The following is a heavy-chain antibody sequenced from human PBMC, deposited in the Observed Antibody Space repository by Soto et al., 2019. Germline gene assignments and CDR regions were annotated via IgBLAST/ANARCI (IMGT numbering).Heavy chain of an antibody. CDR2: LGGAGAST. D-gene: IGHD3-16*02. CDR3: AKGGVIATFGGVIVPYYFDS. Sequence: PGGSLRLFCAASGFSFVNYAMNWVRQAPGKGLEWVSGLGGAGASTYYADSVKGRFTISRDNSKDTLYLQMNNLRAEDTALYYCAKGGVIATFGGVIVPYYFDSWGQGTPVTVSS. V-gene: IGHV3-23*01. CDR1: GFSFVNYA. J-gene: IGHJ4*02.